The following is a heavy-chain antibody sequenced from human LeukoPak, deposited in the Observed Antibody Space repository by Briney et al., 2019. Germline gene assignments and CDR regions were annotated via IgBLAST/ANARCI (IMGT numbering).Heavy chain of an antibody. CDR1: GFTFSNAW. CDR3: TSQYYYDRHFQH. D-gene: IGHD3-22*01. J-gene: IGHJ1*01. Sequence: GGSLRLSCAASGFTFSNAWMSWVRQAPGKGLEWVGRIKSKTDGGTTDYAAPVKGRFTISRDDSKNTLYLQMNSLKTEDTAVYYCTSQYYYDRHFQHWGQGTLVTVSS. V-gene: IGHV3-15*01. CDR2: IKSKTDGGTT.